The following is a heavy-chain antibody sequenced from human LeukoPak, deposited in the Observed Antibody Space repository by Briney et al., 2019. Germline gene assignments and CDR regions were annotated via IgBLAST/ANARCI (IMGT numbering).Heavy chain of an antibody. Sequence: GASVTVSCKASGYTFTSYDINWVRQAPGQGLEWMGGIIPIFGTANYAQKFQGRVTITADQSTSTAYMELSSLRSEDTAVYFCARSYDCGGDCFEAFDIWGQGTMVTVSS. CDR3: ARSYDCGGDCFEAFDI. D-gene: IGHD2-21*02. J-gene: IGHJ3*02. V-gene: IGHV1-69*13. CDR1: GYTFTSYD. CDR2: IIPIFGTA.